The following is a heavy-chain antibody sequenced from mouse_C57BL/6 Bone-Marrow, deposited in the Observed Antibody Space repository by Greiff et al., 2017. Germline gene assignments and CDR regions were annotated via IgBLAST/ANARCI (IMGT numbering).Heavy chain of an antibody. Sequence: DVMLVESGGGLVQPGGSLKLSCAASGFTFSDYYMYWVRQTPERRLEWVAYISNGGGSTYYPDTVKGRFTISRDNAKNTLYLQMSRLKSEDTAMYYCARQGYYYGKGWYFDVWGTGTTVTVSS. J-gene: IGHJ1*03. CDR1: GFTFSDYY. V-gene: IGHV5-12*01. D-gene: IGHD1-1*01. CDR2: ISNGGGST. CDR3: ARQGYYYGKGWYFDV.